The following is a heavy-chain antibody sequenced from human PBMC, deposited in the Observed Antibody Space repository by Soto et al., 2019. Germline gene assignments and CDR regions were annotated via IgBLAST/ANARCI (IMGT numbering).Heavy chain of an antibody. V-gene: IGHV3-21*01. CDR3: ARDLWEAATQGLSWFDP. CDR2: ISSSSSYI. J-gene: IGHJ5*02. D-gene: IGHD2-15*01. CDR1: GFTFSSYS. Sequence: GGSLRLSCAASGFTFSSYSMNWVRQAPGKGLEWVSSISSSSSYIYYADSVKGRFTISRDNAKNSLYLQMNSLRAEDTAVYYCARDLWEAATQGLSWFDPWGQGTLVTVSS.